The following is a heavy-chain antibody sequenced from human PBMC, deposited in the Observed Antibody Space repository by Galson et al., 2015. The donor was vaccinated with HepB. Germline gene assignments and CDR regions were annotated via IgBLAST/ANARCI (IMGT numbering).Heavy chain of an antibody. V-gene: IGHV1-69*13. D-gene: IGHD2-2*01. Sequence: SVKVSCKASGGTFSSYAISWVRQAPGQGLEWMGGIIPIFGTANYAQKFQGRVTITADESTSTAYMELSSLRSEDTAVYYCARDGGPSYAEWRGHDYWGQGTLVTVSS. CDR3: ARDGGPSYAEWRGHDY. CDR2: IIPIFGTA. J-gene: IGHJ4*02. CDR1: GGTFSSYA.